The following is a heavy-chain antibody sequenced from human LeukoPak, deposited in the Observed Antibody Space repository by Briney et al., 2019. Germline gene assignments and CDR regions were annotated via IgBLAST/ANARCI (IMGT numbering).Heavy chain of an antibody. CDR2: IGISSGNT. CDR3: ARDHNYAFDN. D-gene: IGHD1-1*01. CDR1: GFPFSDYI. J-gene: IGHJ4*02. Sequence: GGSLRLSCTASGFPFSDYIMNWVRQAPGKGLEWISYIGISSGNTKYADSVRGRFTISADNAKNSLYLQMNSLRVEDTAVYYCARDHNYAFDNWGQGTLVSVSS. V-gene: IGHV3-48*04.